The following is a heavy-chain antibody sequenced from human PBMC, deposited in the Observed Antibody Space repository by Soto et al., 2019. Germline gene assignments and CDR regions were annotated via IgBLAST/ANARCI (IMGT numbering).Heavy chain of an antibody. V-gene: IGHV3-30*18. Sequence: GGSLRLSCAASGFSFSSYGMHWVRQAPGKGLEWVAATSHDGSKKYYADSVKGRFTISRDNSKNTLYLQMNSLRAEDTAVYYCAKDEGSGSYYVTGDYWGQGTLVTSPQ. CDR2: TSHDGSKK. J-gene: IGHJ4*02. CDR1: GFSFSSYG. CDR3: AKDEGSGSYYVTGDY. D-gene: IGHD3-10*01.